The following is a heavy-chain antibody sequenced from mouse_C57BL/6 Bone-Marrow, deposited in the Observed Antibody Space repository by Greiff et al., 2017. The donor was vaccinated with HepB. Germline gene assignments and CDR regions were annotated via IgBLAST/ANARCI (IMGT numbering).Heavy chain of an antibody. CDR3: ARESHYGSFCMDY. CDR1: GYTFTSYW. J-gene: IGHJ4*01. D-gene: IGHD1-1*01. CDR2: IDPSDSYT. Sequence: QVQLQQSGAELVRPGTSVKLSCKASGYTFTSYWMHWVKQRPGQGLEWIGVIDPSDSYTNYNQKFKGKATLTVDTSSSTAYMQLSSLTSEDSAVYYCARESHYGSFCMDYWGQGTSVTVSS. V-gene: IGHV1-59*01.